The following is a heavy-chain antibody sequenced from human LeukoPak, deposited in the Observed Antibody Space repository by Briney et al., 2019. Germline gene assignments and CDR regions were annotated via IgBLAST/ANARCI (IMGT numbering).Heavy chain of an antibody. Sequence: PSETLSLTCAVYGGSFSGYYWSWIRQPPGKGLEWIGEINHSGSTNYNPSLKSRVTLSVDTSKTQFSLKLSSVTAADTAVYYCARRRRWGSDPDWYFDLWGRGTLVTVSS. D-gene: IGHD2-21*01. CDR1: GGSFSGYY. V-gene: IGHV4-34*01. CDR2: INHSGST. J-gene: IGHJ2*01. CDR3: ARRRRWGSDPDWYFDL.